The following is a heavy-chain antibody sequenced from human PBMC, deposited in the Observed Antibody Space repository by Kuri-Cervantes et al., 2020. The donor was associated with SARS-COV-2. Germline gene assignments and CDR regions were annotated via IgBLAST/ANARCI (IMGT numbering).Heavy chain of an antibody. CDR2: IYYSGST. J-gene: IGHJ3*02. CDR1: SGSISSSSYC. CDR3: ARLVTKDFWSGVDI. Sequence: SERLSLSCTVYSGSISSSSYCWGWIRQTPGKGLEGIGSIYYSGSTYYNPSLKSRVTMSVDTSKNQFSRKLSSVTAADTAVYYFARLVTKDFWSGVDIWGQGTMVTVSS. V-gene: IGHV4-39*01. D-gene: IGHD3-3*01.